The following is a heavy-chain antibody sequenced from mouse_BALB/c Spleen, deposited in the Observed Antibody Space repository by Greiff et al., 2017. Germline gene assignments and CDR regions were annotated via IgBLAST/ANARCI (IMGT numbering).Heavy chain of an antibody. CDR1: GFTFSSYT. Sequence: EVKLMESGGGLVKPGGSLKLSCAASGFTFSSYTMSWVRQTPEKRLEWVATISSGGSYTYYPDSVKGRFTISRDNAKNTLYLQMSSLKSEDTAMYYCTRDRGSGNYVAAYWGQGTLVTVSA. D-gene: IGHD2-1*01. CDR2: ISSGGSYT. V-gene: IGHV5-6-4*01. J-gene: IGHJ3*01. CDR3: TRDRGSGNYVAAY.